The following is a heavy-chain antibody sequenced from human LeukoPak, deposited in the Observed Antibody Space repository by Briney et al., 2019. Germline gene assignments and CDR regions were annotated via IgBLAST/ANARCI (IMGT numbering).Heavy chain of an antibody. CDR3: ARHPYCSSTSCYLKDWFDP. CDR1: GDSVSSNRAA. D-gene: IGHD2-2*01. CDR2: TYYRSNWFS. V-gene: IGHV6-1*01. J-gene: IGHJ5*02. Sequence: SQTLSLTCAISGDSVSSNRAAWNWIRQSPSRGLEWLGRTYYRSNWFSEYTGSVRGRIIINPDTSKNQFSLQLNSVTPEDTAVYYCARHPYCSSTSCYLKDWFDPWGQGTLVTVSS.